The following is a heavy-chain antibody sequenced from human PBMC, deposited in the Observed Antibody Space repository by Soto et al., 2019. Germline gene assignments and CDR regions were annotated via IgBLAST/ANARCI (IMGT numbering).Heavy chain of an antibody. V-gene: IGHV4-30-4*01. D-gene: IGHD1-26*01. CDR1: GGSISSGDYY. Sequence: KPSETLSLTCTVSGGSISSGDYYWSWIRQPPGKGLEWIGYIYYSGSTYYNPSLKSRVTISVDTSKNQFSLKLSSVTAADTAVYYCARDQGIVGATEGWFDPWGQGTLVTVSS. J-gene: IGHJ5*02. CDR2: IYYSGST. CDR3: ARDQGIVGATEGWFDP.